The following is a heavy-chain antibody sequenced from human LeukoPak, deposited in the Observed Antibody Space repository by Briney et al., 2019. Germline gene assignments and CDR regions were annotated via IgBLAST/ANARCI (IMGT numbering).Heavy chain of an antibody. CDR1: GFTVSSNH. CDR3: GSSGSDTRFDY. J-gene: IGHJ4*02. CDR2: IYSGGTT. V-gene: IGHV3-53*01. Sequence: PGGSLRLSCAASGFTVSSNHMSWVRQAPGKGLEWASIIYSGGTTYYADSVKGRFTISRDNSKKMLFLQMNSLRAEDTAVYYCGSSGSDTRFDYWGQGTLVTVSS. D-gene: IGHD3-10*01.